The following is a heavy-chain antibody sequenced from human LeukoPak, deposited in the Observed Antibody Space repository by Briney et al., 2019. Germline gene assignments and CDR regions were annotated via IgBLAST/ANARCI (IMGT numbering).Heavy chain of an antibody. CDR3: AGGRTIFYYYMDV. D-gene: IGHD2-15*01. CDR2: INPSSGST. V-gene: IGHV1-2*02. Sequence: ASVKVSCKASGYTFTGYYMHWVRQAPGQGLEWMGWINPSSGSTNYAQKFQGRVTMTRDTSISTVYMELSRLRFDDTAVYYCAGGRTIFYYYMDVWGKGTTVTISS. J-gene: IGHJ6*03. CDR1: GYTFTGYY.